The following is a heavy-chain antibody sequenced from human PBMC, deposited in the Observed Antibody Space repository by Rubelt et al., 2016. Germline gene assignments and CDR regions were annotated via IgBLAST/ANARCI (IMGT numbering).Heavy chain of an antibody. V-gene: IGHV4-61*01. D-gene: IGHD4-17*01. CDR3: ASEGVVYGDPGWCDP. J-gene: IGHJ5*02. CDR2: IYYSGST. CDR1: GGSVSSGSYY. Sequence: QVQLQESGPGLVKPSETLSLTCTVSGGSVSSGSYYWSWIRQPPGKGLEWIGYIYYSGSTNYNPSLRGRVTISVDTSKNQVSLKLSSVTAADTAVYYWASEGVVYGDPGWCDPWGQGTLVTVSS.